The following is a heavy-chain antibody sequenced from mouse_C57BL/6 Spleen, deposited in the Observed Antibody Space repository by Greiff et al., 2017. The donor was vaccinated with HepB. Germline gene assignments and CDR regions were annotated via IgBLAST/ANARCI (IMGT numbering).Heavy chain of an antibody. D-gene: IGHD2-1*01. J-gene: IGHJ2*01. V-gene: IGHV14-4*01. CDR3: TTVYYGNFGGY. CDR1: GFNIKDDY. Sequence: EVQLQQSGAELVRPGASVKLSCTASGFNIKDDYMHWVKQRPEQGLEWIGWIDPENGDTEYASKFQGKATITADTSSNTAYLQLSSLTSEDTAVYYCTTVYYGNFGGYWGQGTTLTVSS. CDR2: IDPENGDT.